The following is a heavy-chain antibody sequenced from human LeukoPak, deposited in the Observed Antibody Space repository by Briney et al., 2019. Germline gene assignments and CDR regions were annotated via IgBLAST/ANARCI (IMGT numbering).Heavy chain of an antibody. V-gene: IGHV3-33*01. J-gene: IGHJ6*02. D-gene: IGHD3-9*01. CDR3: ARVPDSSGSWLWPSYYYYYGMDV. Sequence: GGSLRLSCAASGFTFSSYGMHWVRQAPGKGLEWVAVIWYDGSNKYYADSVKGRFTISRDNSKNTLYLQMNSLRAEDTAVYYCARVPDSSGSWLWPSYYYYYGMDVWGQGTTVTVSS. CDR1: GFTFSSYG. CDR2: IWYDGSNK.